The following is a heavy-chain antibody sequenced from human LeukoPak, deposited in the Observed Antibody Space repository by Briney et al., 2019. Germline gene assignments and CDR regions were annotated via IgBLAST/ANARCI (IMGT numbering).Heavy chain of an antibody. Sequence: SETLSLTCAVYGGSFSGYYWSWIRQPPGKGLEWIGEINHSGSTNYNPSLKSRVTISVDTSKNQFSLKLSSVTAADTAVYYCARVGRCSGGSCYQGGSYFDYWGQGTLVTVSS. CDR3: ARVGRCSGGSCYQGGSYFDY. CDR2: INHSGST. V-gene: IGHV4-34*01. CDR1: GGSFSGYY. J-gene: IGHJ4*02. D-gene: IGHD2-15*01.